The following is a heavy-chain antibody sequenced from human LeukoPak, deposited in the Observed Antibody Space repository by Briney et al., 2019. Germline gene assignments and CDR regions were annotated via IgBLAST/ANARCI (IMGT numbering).Heavy chain of an antibody. CDR1: GFTFSSYG. CDR3: AKDRDQLLYYYYGMDV. J-gene: IGHJ6*02. D-gene: IGHD2-2*01. Sequence: PGRSLRLSCAASGFTFSSYGMHWVRQAPGKGLEWVAVISYDGSNKYYADSVKGRFTISRDNSKNTLYLQMNSLRAEGTAVYYCAKDRDQLLYYYYGMDVWGQGTTVTVSS. V-gene: IGHV3-30*18. CDR2: ISYDGSNK.